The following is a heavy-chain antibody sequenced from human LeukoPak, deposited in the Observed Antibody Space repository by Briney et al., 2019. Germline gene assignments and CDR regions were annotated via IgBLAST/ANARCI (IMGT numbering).Heavy chain of an antibody. V-gene: IGHV3-74*01. D-gene: IGHD2-2*01. CDR1: GFTFSSYW. CDR3: ARDCSSTSCYRAGFDP. Sequence: GGSLRLSCAASGFTFSSYWMHWVRQAPGKGLVWVSRINSDGSITTYADSVKGRFTISRDNAKNTLYLQMKSLRAEDTAVYFCARDCSSTSCYRAGFDPWGQGTLVTVSS. J-gene: IGHJ5*02. CDR2: INSDGSIT.